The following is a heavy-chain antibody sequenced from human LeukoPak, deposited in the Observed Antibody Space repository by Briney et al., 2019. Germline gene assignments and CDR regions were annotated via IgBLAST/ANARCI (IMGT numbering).Heavy chain of an antibody. CDR3: ATVPAAITPGDY. Sequence: ASVKVSCKACGYTFTSYGISWVRQAPGQGLEWMGWISAYNGNTNYAQKLQGRVTMTTDTSTSTAYMELRSLRSDDTAVYYCATVPAAITPGDYWGQGTLVTVSS. V-gene: IGHV1-18*01. CDR1: GYTFTSYG. J-gene: IGHJ4*02. D-gene: IGHD2-2*01. CDR2: ISAYNGNT.